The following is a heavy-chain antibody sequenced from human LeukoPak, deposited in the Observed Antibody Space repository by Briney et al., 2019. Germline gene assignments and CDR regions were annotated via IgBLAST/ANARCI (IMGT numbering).Heavy chain of an antibody. J-gene: IGHJ6*03. CDR1: GYTFTSYD. D-gene: IGHD3-3*01. V-gene: IGHV1-8*02. CDR3: ARDAQLTIFGVVITLSGYYYMDV. CDR2: MNPNSGNT. Sequence: ASVKVSCKASGYTFTSYDINWVRQATGQGLEWMGWMNPNSGNTGYAQKFQGRVTMTRDMSTSTVYMELSSLRSEDTAVYYCARDAQLTIFGVVITLSGYYYMDVWGKGTTVTVSS.